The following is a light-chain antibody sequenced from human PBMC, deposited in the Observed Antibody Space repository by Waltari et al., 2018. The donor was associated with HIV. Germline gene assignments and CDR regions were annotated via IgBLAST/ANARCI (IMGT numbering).Light chain of an antibody. V-gene: IGLV2-11*01. CDR2: EVR. CDR1: RSDVGGYNP. CDR3: CSYGGTYNV. J-gene: IGLJ1*01. Sequence: QSALTPPRSVSGSPAQSVTLYCPGTRSDVGGYNPVSWYQQHPAKAPKLLIYEVRKWPSGVPDRFSGSKSGNTASLTISGLRADDEADYYCCSYGGTYNVFGTGTKVTIL.